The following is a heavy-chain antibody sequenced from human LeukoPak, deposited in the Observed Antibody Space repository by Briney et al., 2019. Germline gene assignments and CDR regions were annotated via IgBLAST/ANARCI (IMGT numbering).Heavy chain of an antibody. J-gene: IGHJ4*02. Sequence: PSETLSLTCTVSGXSISSYYWSWIRQPPGKGLEWIGYIYYSGSTNYNPSLKSRVTISVDTSKNQFSLKLSSVTAADTAVYYCARGDIVATLGAYWGQGTLVTVSS. D-gene: IGHD5-12*01. CDR1: GXSISSYY. CDR2: IYYSGST. V-gene: IGHV4-59*01. CDR3: ARGDIVATLGAY.